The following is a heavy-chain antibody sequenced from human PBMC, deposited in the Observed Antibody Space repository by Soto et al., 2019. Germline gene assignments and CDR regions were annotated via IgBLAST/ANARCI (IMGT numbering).Heavy chain of an antibody. D-gene: IGHD2-8*01. CDR1: GDSVSTNSAT. Sequence: QIHLQQSGPGLVKPSQTLSLTCAISGDSVSTNSATWDWIRQSPSRGLEWLGRTYYRSNGYTHYAVSVNGRITISPDTSNNQLTLQLDSVTPDDTAVYYRARLIGNSWLDSWGQGTLVTVSS. V-gene: IGHV6-1*01. CDR3: ARLIGNSWLDS. CDR2: TYYRSNGYT. J-gene: IGHJ5*01.